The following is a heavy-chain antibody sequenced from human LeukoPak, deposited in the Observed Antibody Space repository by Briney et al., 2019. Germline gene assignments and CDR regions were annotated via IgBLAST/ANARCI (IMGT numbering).Heavy chain of an antibody. CDR2: IKSKTDGGTT. J-gene: IGHJ4*02. CDR1: GFTFSNAW. CDR3: TTTYPARIAAAGKAPYLDY. V-gene: IGHV3-15*01. D-gene: IGHD6-13*01. Sequence: GGSLRLSCAASGFTFSNAWMSWVRQAPGKGLEWVGRIKSKTDGGTTDYAAPVKGRFTISRDDSKNTLYLQMNSLKTEDTAVYYCTTTYPARIAAAGKAPYLDYWGRGTLVTVSS.